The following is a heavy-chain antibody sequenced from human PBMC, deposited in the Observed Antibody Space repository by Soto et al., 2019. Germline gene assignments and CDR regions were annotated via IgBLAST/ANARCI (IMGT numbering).Heavy chain of an antibody. Sequence: GGSLRLSCAASGFIFSDYYMSWIRQAPGRGLQWISYIKISGSTMYYADSVKGRFTVSRDNAKNSLYLRMNRLRADDTAVYYCARGLWNFDLWGRGTLVTVSS. D-gene: IGHD3-16*01. CDR3: ARGLWNFDL. CDR2: IKISGSTM. J-gene: IGHJ2*01. CDR1: GFIFSDYY. V-gene: IGHV3-11*01.